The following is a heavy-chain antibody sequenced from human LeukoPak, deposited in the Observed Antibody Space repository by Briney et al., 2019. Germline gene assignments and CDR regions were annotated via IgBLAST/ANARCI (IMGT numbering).Heavy chain of an antibody. CDR2: IYYRGST. J-gene: IGHJ5*02. CDR3: ARDSRSGWGNWFDP. D-gene: IGHD6-19*01. Sequence: SETLSLTCAVSGVSITSSLWWTWVRQPPGKGLEWIGSIYYRGSTYYNPSLKSRVAISVDTSKNQFSLKLSSVTAADTAVYYCARDSRSGWGNWFDPWGQGTLVTVSS. CDR1: GVSITSSLW. V-gene: IGHV4-4*02.